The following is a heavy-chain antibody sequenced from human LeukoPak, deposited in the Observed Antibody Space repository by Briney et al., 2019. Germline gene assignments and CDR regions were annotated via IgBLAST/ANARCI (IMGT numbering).Heavy chain of an antibody. CDR1: GYTFTAYY. CDR2: FNPNSGGT. D-gene: IGHD1-1*01. CDR3: ARGSDWNDLFDY. J-gene: IGHJ4*02. V-gene: IGHV1-2*02. Sequence: ASVKVSCKASGYTFTAYYMHWVRQAPGQGLEWMGWFNPNSGGTKYAQKFQGRVTMTRDTSISTAYMDLSSLESDDTAVYYCARGSDWNDLFDYWGQGTLVTVSS.